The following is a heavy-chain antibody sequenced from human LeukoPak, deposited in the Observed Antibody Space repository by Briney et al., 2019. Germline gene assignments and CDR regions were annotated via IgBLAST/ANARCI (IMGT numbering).Heavy chain of an antibody. J-gene: IGHJ4*02. CDR2: ISGSGGST. Sequence: PGGSLRLSCAASGFTFSSYAMRWVRQAPGKGLEWVSAISGSGGSTYYADSVKGRFTISRDNSKNTLYLQMNSLRAEDTAVYYCAKDGIPVFFLPPQHFVYWGQGTLVTVSS. CDR1: GFTFSSYA. CDR3: AKDGIPVFFLPPQHFVY. V-gene: IGHV3-23*01. D-gene: IGHD1-26*01.